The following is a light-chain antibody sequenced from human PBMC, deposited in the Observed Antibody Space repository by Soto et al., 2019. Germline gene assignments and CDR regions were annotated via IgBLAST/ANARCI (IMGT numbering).Light chain of an antibody. Sequence: DIQMTQSPSTLSASVGDRVTITCRASQSIMSWLAWYQQKPGKAPKLLIYKASDLDVGVPSRFAGSESGTEFTLTISSLQPDDVATYYCQQYNAYSPWTFGQGTKVEIK. CDR2: KAS. CDR3: QQYNAYSPWT. V-gene: IGKV1-5*03. J-gene: IGKJ1*01. CDR1: QSIMSW.